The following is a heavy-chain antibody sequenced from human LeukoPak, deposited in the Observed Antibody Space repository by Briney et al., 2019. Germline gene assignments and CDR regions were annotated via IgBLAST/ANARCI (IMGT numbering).Heavy chain of an antibody. D-gene: IGHD3-10*01. CDR3: ARHILFMVRGVTGARWFDP. CDR1: GFTFRNHW. Sequence: GGSLRLPCEASGFTFRNHWMHWVRQVPGKGLVWVSRLNSDGSSTSYADSVKGRFTISRDNAKNTLYLQMNSLRVEDTAVYYCARHILFMVRGVTGARWFDPWGQGTLVTVSS. V-gene: IGHV3-74*01. CDR2: LNSDGSST. J-gene: IGHJ5*02.